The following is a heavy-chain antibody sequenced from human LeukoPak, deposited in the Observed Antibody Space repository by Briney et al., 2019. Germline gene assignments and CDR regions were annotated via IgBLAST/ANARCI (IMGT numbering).Heavy chain of an antibody. J-gene: IGHJ4*02. CDR1: GYTFTDSY. Sequence: ASVKVSCKASGYTFTDSYVHWVRQAPGQGLEWMGWINPDTGGTKNALKFQSRVTMTRDTSINTAYMQLSGLRSDDTAVYYCATQYQVVPRWGQGTQVTVSS. CDR2: INPDTGGT. D-gene: IGHD2-2*01. CDR3: ATQYQVVPR. V-gene: IGHV1-2*02.